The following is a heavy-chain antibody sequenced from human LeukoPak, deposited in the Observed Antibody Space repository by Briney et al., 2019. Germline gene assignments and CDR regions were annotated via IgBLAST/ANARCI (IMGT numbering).Heavy chain of an antibody. Sequence: GGSLRLSCVASGFTFSTYAMSWVRQAPGKGLEWVAVISYDGSNKYYADSVKGRFTISRDNSKNTLYLQMNSLRAEDTAVYYCARDRWGPFDYWGQGTLVTVSS. D-gene: IGHD2-21*02. CDR2: ISYDGSNK. CDR1: GFTFSTYA. V-gene: IGHV3-30-3*01. J-gene: IGHJ4*02. CDR3: ARDRWGPFDY.